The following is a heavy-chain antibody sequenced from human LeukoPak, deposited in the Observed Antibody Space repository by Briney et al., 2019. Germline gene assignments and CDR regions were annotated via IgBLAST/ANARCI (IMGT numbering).Heavy chain of an antibody. Sequence: SETLSLTCTVSGGSISSYYWSWIRQPPGKGLEWIGEINHSGSTNYNPSLKSRVTISVDTSKNQFSLKLSSVTAADTAVYYCARPRGRWLQSNYFDYWGQGTLVTVSS. J-gene: IGHJ4*02. V-gene: IGHV4-34*01. CDR3: ARPRGRWLQSNYFDY. D-gene: IGHD5-24*01. CDR2: INHSGST. CDR1: GGSISSYY.